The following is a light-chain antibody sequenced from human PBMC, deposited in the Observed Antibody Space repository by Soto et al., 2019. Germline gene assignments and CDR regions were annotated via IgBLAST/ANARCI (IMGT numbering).Light chain of an antibody. CDR2: AAS. V-gene: IGKV1-27*01. CDR3: QKCNIAPFT. J-gene: IGKJ3*01. Sequence: DIQMTQSPSSVSASVGDRVTITCRASQGISSWLAWYQQKPGKVPKVLIHAASTLQSGVPSRFSGSGSGTDFTLTISGLQPDDVATYYCQKCNIAPFTFGPGTKVDIK. CDR1: QGISSW.